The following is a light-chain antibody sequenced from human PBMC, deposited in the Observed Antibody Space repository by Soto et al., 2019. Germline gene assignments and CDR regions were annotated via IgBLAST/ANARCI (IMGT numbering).Light chain of an antibody. CDR2: GAS. CDR3: QQYNNWPRT. V-gene: IGKV3-15*01. Sequence: EIVLSHSPGTLSLTPGERATLSCRASQSVSSSYLAWYQQKPGQAPRLLIFGASIKATGIPARFSGSGSGTEFTLTISSLKYEDFAVYYCQQYNNWPRTFGQGTKV. CDR1: QSVSSSY. J-gene: IGKJ1*01.